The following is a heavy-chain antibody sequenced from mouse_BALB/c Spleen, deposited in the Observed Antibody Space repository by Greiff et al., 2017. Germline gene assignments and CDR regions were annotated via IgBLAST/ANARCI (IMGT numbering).Heavy chain of an antibody. Sequence: EVKLQESGPGLVKPSQSLSLTCTVTGYSITSDYAWNWIRQFPGNKLEWMGYISYSGSTSYNPSLKSRISITRDTSKNQFFLQLNSVTTEDTATYYCANYGTWYFDVWGAGTTVTVSS. CDR1: GYSITSDYA. V-gene: IGHV3-2*02. CDR2: ISYSGST. CDR3: ANYGTWYFDV. D-gene: IGHD1-1*01. J-gene: IGHJ1*01.